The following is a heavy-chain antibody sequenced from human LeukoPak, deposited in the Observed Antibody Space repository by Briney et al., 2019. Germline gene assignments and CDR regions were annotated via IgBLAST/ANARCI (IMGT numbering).Heavy chain of an antibody. CDR1: GGSFSGYY. CDR2: INHSGST. D-gene: IGHD3-9*01. CDR3: ARVPGVFYDTLTGYGSGWFDP. Sequence: SETLSLTCAVYGGSFSGYYWSWIRQPPGKGLEWIGEINHSGSTNYNPSLKSRVTISVDTSKNQFSLKLSSVTAADTAVYYCARVPGVFYDTLTGYGSGWFDPWGQGTLVTVPS. J-gene: IGHJ5*02. V-gene: IGHV4-34*01.